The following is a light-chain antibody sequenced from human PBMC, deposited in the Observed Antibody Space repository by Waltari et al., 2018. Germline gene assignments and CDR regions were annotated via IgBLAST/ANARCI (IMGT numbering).Light chain of an antibody. CDR3: ATWDDSPTGRWV. CDR1: QYNVGDNL. CDR2: RND. V-gene: IGLV1-44*01. Sequence: QSVLAQPPSPSGTPGPRITLPVAGCQYNVGDNLVNWYHQVPGQAPKLVIYRNDQRPSGVPDRFTASKSGTSASLAISGLQSEDEGDYYCATWDDSPTGRWVFGGGTRVTVL. J-gene: IGLJ3*02.